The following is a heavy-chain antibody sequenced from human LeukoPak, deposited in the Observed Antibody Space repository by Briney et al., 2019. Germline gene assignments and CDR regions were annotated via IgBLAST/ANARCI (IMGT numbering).Heavy chain of an antibody. J-gene: IGHJ6*04. V-gene: IGHV3-53*01. CDR2: IYSGGST. CDR3: AELGITMIGGV. CDR1: GLIVSSNY. Sequence: PGGSLRLSCAASGLIVSSNYMSWVRQAPGKGLEWVSVIYSGGSTYYADSVKGRFTISRDNAKNSLYLQMNSLRAEDTAVYYCAELGITMIGGVWGKGTTVTISS. D-gene: IGHD3-10*02.